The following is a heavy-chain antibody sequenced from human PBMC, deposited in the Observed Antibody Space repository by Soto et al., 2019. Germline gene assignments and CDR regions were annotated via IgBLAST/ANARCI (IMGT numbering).Heavy chain of an antibody. Sequence: SETLSLTCTVSGSPINNYYWSWFRQPPGQGLEWVGYVYYTGTPTYNPSLKSRVTISIDASKSQFSLRLTSVTAADTAVYYCARSYYHDINGYYQLDYWGLGTLVTVSS. CDR1: GSPINNYY. CDR3: ARSYYHDINGYYQLDY. D-gene: IGHD3-22*01. CDR2: VYYTGTP. J-gene: IGHJ4*02. V-gene: IGHV4-59*12.